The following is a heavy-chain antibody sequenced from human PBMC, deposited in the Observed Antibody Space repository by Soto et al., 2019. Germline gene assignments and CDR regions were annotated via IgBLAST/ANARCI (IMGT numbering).Heavy chain of an antibody. CDR3: ARDRHCSSTSCSPYYYYGMDV. CDR2: IIPIFGTA. J-gene: IGHJ6*02. D-gene: IGHD2-2*01. Sequence: QVQLVQSGAEVKKPGSSVKVSCKASGGTFSSYAISWVRQAPGQGLEWMGGIIPIFGTANYAQKFQGRVTITADESTSTAYMELSSLRSEDTAVYSCARDRHCSSTSCSPYYYYGMDVWGQGTTVTVSS. CDR1: GGTFSSYA. V-gene: IGHV1-69*01.